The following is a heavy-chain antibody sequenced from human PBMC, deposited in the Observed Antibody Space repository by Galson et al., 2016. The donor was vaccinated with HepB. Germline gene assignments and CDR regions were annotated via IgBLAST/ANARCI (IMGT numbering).Heavy chain of an antibody. CDR3: ARGNGRPGERGDY. D-gene: IGHD1-1*01. Sequence: SLRLSCAASGFTFSIYAMTWVRQAPGKGLEWVLAISNAGGVNTYYADSVKGRFTISRDNSKNTLYLQINSLRAEDTAVYYCARGNGRPGERGDYWGQGTLVTVSS. CDR1: GFTFSIYA. CDR2: ISNAGGVNT. V-gene: IGHV3-23*01. J-gene: IGHJ4*02.